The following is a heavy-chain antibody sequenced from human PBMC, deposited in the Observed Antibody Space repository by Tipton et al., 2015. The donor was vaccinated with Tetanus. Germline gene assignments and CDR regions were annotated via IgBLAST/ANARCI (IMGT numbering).Heavy chain of an antibody. CDR1: GGSVNSGGYY. CDR3: ARAYDFWSGHLDF. CDR2: ASYSGSS. D-gene: IGHD3-3*01. Sequence: TLSLTCTVSGGSVNSGGYYWSWIRQPPGKGLEWIGYASYSGSSNYNPSLKSRVIISIDASKNQFSLKLSSVAAADTAVYYCARAYDFWSGHLDFWGRGTLVTVSS. J-gene: IGHJ4*02. V-gene: IGHV4-61*08.